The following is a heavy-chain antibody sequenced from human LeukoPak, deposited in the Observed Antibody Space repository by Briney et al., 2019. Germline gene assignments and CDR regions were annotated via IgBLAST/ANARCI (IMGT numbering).Heavy chain of an antibody. CDR3: ARESGYDPNYYYYYMDV. CDR2: ITAYNGNT. J-gene: IGHJ6*03. Sequence: ASVKVSCKASVYTFTSYGISSVRQAPGQGLEWMGWITAYNGNTNNAQKLQGRVTMATDTSTSTAYMELRSLRSDDTAVYYCARESGYDPNYYYYYMDVWGKGTTVTVSS. CDR1: VYTFTSYG. D-gene: IGHD5-12*01. V-gene: IGHV1-18*01.